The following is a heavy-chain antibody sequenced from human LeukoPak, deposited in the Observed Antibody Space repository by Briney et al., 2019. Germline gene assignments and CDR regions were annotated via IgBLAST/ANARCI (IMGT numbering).Heavy chain of an antibody. CDR3: ARVNSSGWGSYYYYYMDV. J-gene: IGHJ6*03. CDR1: GGTMTSYY. CDR2: IYHSGTS. V-gene: IGHV4-59*01. D-gene: IGHD6-19*01. Sequence: SETLSLTCSVSGGTMTSYYWSWIRQPPGKGLEWIGYIYHSGTSNYNPSLQSRVAMSVDTSKNQISLKVRSVTSADTAVYYCARVNSSGWGSYYYYYMDVWGKGTTVTISS.